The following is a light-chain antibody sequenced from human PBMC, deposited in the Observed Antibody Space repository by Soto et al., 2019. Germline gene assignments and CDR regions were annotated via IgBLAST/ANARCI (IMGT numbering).Light chain of an antibody. CDR2: EVN. Sequence: QSALTQPASVSGSPGQSITISCTGTSSDVGGYNYVSWYQQHPGKAPKLMIYEVNNRPSGVSNRFSGSKSGNTASLTISGLQAEDEADYYCSSYTSSRGVFGTGTKLTVL. CDR1: SSDVGGYNY. CDR3: SSYTSSRGV. V-gene: IGLV2-14*01. J-gene: IGLJ1*01.